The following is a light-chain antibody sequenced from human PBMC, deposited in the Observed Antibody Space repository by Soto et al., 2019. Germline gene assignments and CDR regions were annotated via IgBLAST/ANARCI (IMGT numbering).Light chain of an antibody. V-gene: IGKV3-15*01. Sequence: EIEMTQYPATLSLAPGERVTLSCRASESVSTNLAWYQQRAGQAPRLLIYAASTRATGIPARFSGSGSGTEFTLTISSLQSEDFAVYYCQQYSIWRTFGQGTKVDIK. J-gene: IGKJ1*01. CDR2: AAS. CDR1: ESVSTN. CDR3: QQYSIWRT.